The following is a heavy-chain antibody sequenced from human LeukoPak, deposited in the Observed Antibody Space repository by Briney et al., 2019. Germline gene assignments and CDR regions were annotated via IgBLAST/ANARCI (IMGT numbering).Heavy chain of an antibody. J-gene: IGHJ5*02. D-gene: IGHD3-10*01. Sequence: GGSLRLSCVASGFTFSRHWMAWVRQAPGKGLEWVANIKKDGREIYYMDSVKGRFTISRDNAKNSLYLQMNSLRAEDTAVYYCARHRMVRGAWFDPWGQGTLVTVSS. CDR3: ARHRMVRGAWFDP. V-gene: IGHV3-7*01. CDR2: IKKDGREI. CDR1: GFTFSRHW.